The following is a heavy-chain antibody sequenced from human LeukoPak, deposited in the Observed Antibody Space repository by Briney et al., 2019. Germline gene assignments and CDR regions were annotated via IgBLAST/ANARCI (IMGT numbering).Heavy chain of an antibody. D-gene: IGHD2-15*01. V-gene: IGHV3-21*01. CDR2: ISSSSSYI. Sequence: TAGGSLRLSCAASGFTFSTYAMNWVRQVPGKGLEWVSSISSSSSYIYYADSLEGRFTISRDSAKNSLFLQMNSLRAEDTAVYYCARTSSLTPTPSFDYWGQGALVTVSS. J-gene: IGHJ4*02. CDR3: ARTSSLTPTPSFDY. CDR1: GFTFSTYA.